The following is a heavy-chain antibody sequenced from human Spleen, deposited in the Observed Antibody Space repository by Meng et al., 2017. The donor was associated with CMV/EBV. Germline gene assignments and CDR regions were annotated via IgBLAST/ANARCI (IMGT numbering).Heavy chain of an antibody. Sequence: GGSLRLSCTASGFTFSDSAMTWVRFSDYAMTWVRQAPGKGLEWVSVAYSGGSSSYYADSVKGRFTISRDDSKNTLFLQMNRLRVDDTAVYYCAKSTYGSGSYYFDYWGQGTLVTVSS. CDR3: AKSTYGSGSYYFDY. CDR2: AYSGGSSS. V-gene: IGHV3-23*03. J-gene: IGHJ4*02. CDR1: GFTFSDSAMTWVRFSDYA. D-gene: IGHD3-10*01.